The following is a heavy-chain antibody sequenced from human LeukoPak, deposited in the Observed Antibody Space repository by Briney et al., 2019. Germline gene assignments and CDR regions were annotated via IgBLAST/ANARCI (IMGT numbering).Heavy chain of an antibody. V-gene: IGHV4-59*01. D-gene: IGHD3-22*01. CDR3: ARASKNDYYDSSGYFGY. CDR2: IYYSGRT. J-gene: IGHJ4*02. Sequence: PSETLSLTCSVSSGSISSYYWSWIRQPPGKGLEWIGYIYYSGRTSYNPSLKSRVTISVDTSKNHFSLTLSSVTAADTAVYYCARASKNDYYDSSGYFGYWGQGTLVTVSS. CDR1: SGSISSYY.